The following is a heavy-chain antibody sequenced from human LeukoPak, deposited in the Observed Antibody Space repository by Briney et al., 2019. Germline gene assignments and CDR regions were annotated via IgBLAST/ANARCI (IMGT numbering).Heavy chain of an antibody. J-gene: IGHJ5*02. CDR1: GYTFTSYG. V-gene: IGHV1-18*01. D-gene: IGHD6-19*01. CDR3: ARDPVAVAGRVNWFDP. CDR2: ISAYNGNT. Sequence: ASVKVSCKASGYTFTSYGISWVRQAPGQGLEWMGWISAYNGNTNYAQKLQGRVTMTTDTSTSTAYMELRSLGSDDTAVYYCARDPVAVAGRVNWFDPWGQGTLVTVSS.